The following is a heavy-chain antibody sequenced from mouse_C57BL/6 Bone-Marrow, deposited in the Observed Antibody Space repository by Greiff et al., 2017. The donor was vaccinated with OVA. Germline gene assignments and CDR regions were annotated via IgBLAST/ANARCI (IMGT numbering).Heavy chain of an antibody. CDR1: GYSFTGYY. J-gene: IGHJ2*01. Sequence: VQLKESGPELVKPGASVKISCKASGYSFTGYYMHWVKQSHGNILDWIGYIYPYIGVSSYNQKFTGKATLTVDKSSSTAYMELRSLTSEDSAVYYCARRAWAYYGSSYDCWGQGTTLTVSS. V-gene: IGHV1-31*01. CDR3: ARRAWAYYGSSYDC. CDR2: IYPYIGVS. D-gene: IGHD1-1*01.